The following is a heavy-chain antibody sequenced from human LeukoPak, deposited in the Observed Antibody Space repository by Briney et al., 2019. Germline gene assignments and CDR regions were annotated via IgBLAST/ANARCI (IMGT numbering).Heavy chain of an antibody. V-gene: IGHV3-48*01. CDR2: ISSSSSTI. J-gene: IGHJ4*02. Sequence: GGSLRLSCAASGFTFSSYSMNWVRQAPGKGLEWVSYISSSSSTIYYADSVKGRFTISRDNAKNSLYLQMNSLRAEDTAVYYCAREASHLFDYWGQGTLVTVPS. CDR1: GFTFSSYS. CDR3: AREASHLFDY.